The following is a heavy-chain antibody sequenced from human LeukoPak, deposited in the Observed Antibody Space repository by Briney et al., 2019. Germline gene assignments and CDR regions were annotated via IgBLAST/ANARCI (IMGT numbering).Heavy chain of an antibody. CDR2: ISANGQAT. CDR3: ARDPYNTILYRLSH. CDR1: GFAFGTYA. Sequence: PRGSLRLSCAGSGFAFGTYAMSWVRQAPGMGLERVSSISANGQATYYADSVEGRFTISRDNSKSTLYLQLNSLRAEDTATYYCARDPYNTILYRLSHWGQGTPVSVSS. J-gene: IGHJ4*02. V-gene: IGHV3-23*01. D-gene: IGHD3-10*01.